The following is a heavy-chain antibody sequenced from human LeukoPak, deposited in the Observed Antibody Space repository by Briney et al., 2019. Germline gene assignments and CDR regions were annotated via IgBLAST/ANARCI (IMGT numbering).Heavy chain of an antibody. V-gene: IGHV3-49*04. CDR2: IRSKAYGGTT. D-gene: IGHD3-22*01. CDR3: KSGYGPNTFDY. CDR1: GFTFGDYA. Sequence: PGGSLRLSSTASGFTFGDYAMSWVRQAPGKGLEWVGFIRSKAYGGTTEYAASVKGRFTISRDDSKSIAYLQMNSLKTEDTAVYYCKSGYGPNTFDYWGQGTLVTVSS. J-gene: IGHJ4*02.